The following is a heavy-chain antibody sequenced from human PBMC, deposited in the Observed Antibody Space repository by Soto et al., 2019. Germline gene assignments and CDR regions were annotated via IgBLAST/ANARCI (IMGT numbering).Heavy chain of an antibody. D-gene: IGHD3-3*01. CDR3: ARGKGYDFWSGYCLCY. CDR1: GYTFTSYG. CDR2: ISAYNGNT. J-gene: IGHJ4*02. Sequence: ASVKVSCKASGYTFTSYGISWVRQAPGQGLEWMGWISAYNGNTNYAQKLQGRVTMTTDTSTSTAYMEPRSLRSDDTAVYYCARGKGYDFWSGYCLCYWGQGTLVTVSS. V-gene: IGHV1-18*01.